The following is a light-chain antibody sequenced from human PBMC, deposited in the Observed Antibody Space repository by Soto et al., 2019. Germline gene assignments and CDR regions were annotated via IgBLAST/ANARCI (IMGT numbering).Light chain of an antibody. CDR2: GAS. J-gene: IGKJ1*01. CDR3: QQYKNWPRT. Sequence: EIVMTQSPATLSVSPGERATLSCRASQSVSSNLAWYQQKPGQAPSLLIYGASTRATGIPARFSGSGSGTEFTLTISSLQSEDSALYYCQQYKNWPRTFGEGTKVEIK. V-gene: IGKV3-15*01. CDR1: QSVSSN.